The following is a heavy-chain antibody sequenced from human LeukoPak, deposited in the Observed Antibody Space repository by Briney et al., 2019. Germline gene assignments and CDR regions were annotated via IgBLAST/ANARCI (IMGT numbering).Heavy chain of an antibody. D-gene: IGHD1-26*01. V-gene: IGHV1-18*01. CDR2: ISAYNGNT. CDR3: ARVVGGSYYSANCFDY. J-gene: IGHJ4*02. CDR1: GYTFTSYD. Sequence: ASVKVSCKASGYTFTSYDINWVRQATGQGLEWMGWISAYNGNTNYAQKLQGRVTMTTDTSTSTAYMELRSLRSDDTAVYYCARVVGGSYYSANCFDYWGQGTLVTVSS.